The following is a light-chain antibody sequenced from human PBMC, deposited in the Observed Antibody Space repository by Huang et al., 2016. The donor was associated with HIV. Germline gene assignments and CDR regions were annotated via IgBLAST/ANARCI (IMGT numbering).Light chain of an antibody. Sequence: EIVLTQSPGTLSLSPGERATRSCRASQSVTSNYLAWYLQKPGQAPTLLIYGASSRATDIPDRFSGSGSGTDFTLTISRLEPEDFAVYYCHQYGSPPFTFGPGTKVDIK. V-gene: IGKV3-20*01. J-gene: IGKJ3*01. CDR3: HQYGSPPFT. CDR2: GAS. CDR1: QSVTSNY.